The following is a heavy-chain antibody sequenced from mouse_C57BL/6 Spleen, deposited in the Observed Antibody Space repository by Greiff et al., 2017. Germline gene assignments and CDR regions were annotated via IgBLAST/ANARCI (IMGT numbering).Heavy chain of an antibody. D-gene: IGHD2-3*01. J-gene: IGHJ4*01. CDR1: GFTFSDYY. V-gene: IGHV5-12*01. CDR2: ISNGGGST. Sequence: EVQVVESGGGLVQPGGSLKLSCAASGFTFSDYYMYWVRQTPEKRLEWVAYISNGGGSTYYPDTVKGRFTISRDNAKNTLYLQMSRLKSEDTAMYYCARHNDGYYDAMDYWGQGTSVTVSS. CDR3: ARHNDGYYDAMDY.